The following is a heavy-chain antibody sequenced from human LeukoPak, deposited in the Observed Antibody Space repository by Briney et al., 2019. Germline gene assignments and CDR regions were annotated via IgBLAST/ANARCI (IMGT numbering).Heavy chain of an antibody. CDR1: GGSFSGYY. D-gene: IGHD3-3*01. J-gene: IGHJ3*02. V-gene: IGHV4-34*01. CDR3: ARGGLRVKSGYKNAFDI. Sequence: SETLSLTCAVYGGSFSGYYWSWIRQPPGKGLEWIGEINHSGSTNYNPSLKSRVTISVDTSKNQFSLKLSSVTAADTAVYYCARGGLRVKSGYKNAFDIWGQGTRVTVSS. CDR2: INHSGST.